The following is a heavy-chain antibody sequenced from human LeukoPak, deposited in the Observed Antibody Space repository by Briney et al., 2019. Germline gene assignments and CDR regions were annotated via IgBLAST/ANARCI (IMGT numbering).Heavy chain of an antibody. D-gene: IGHD3-22*01. J-gene: IGHJ4*02. V-gene: IGHV4-4*02. Sequence: PSETLSLTCAVSGGSISSSNWWSWVRQPPGKGLEWIGEIYHSGSTNYNPSLKSRVTISVDKSKSQFSLKLSSVTAADTAVYYCARLFPLGYYDSSGYYYFDYWGQGTLVTVSS. CDR3: ARLFPLGYYDSSGYYYFDY. CDR2: IYHSGST. CDR1: GGSISSSNW.